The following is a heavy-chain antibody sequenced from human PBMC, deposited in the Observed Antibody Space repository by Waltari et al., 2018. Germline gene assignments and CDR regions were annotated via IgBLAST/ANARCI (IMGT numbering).Heavy chain of an antibody. D-gene: IGHD4-4*01. CDR2: IYHSGST. V-gene: IGHV4-38-2*02. CDR1: GYSISSGYY. J-gene: IGHJ4*02. Sequence: QVQLQESGPGLVKPSETLSLTCTVSGYSISSGYYWGWIRQPPGKGLEWIGSIYHSGSTYYNPSLKSRVTISVDTSKNQFSLKLSSVTAADTAVYYCARDQEGDDYSNYLDYWGQGTLVTVSS. CDR3: ARDQEGDDYSNYLDY.